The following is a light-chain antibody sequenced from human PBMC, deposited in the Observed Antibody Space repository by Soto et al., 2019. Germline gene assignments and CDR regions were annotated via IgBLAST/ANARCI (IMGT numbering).Light chain of an antibody. J-gene: IGKJ1*01. CDR3: QQYGTSPPT. V-gene: IGKV3-20*01. Sequence: EFVLTQSPVTLSLSPGERATLSCRASQTVRNNYLAWYQQKPGQAPRLLIYDASSRATGIPDRFSGSGSGTDFTLTISRLEPEDFAVFYCQQYGTSPPTFGQGTKVDIK. CDR1: QTVRNNY. CDR2: DAS.